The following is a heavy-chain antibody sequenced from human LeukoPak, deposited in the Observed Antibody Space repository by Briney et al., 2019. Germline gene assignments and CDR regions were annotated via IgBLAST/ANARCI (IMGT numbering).Heavy chain of an antibody. CDR1: GFTFTNYA. CDR3: ARRAYNWGAFDI. J-gene: IGHJ3*02. Sequence: GGSLRLSCAASGFTFTNYAMNWVRQAPGKGLEWVSTLSPSGADTYYADSVKGRFTISRDISKNTLYLQMNSLRAEDTAVYYCARRAYNWGAFDIWGQGTMVTVSS. CDR2: LSPSGADT. D-gene: IGHD5-24*01. V-gene: IGHV3-23*01.